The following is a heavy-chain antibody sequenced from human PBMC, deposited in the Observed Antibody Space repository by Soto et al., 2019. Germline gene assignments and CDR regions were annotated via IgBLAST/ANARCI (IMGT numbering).Heavy chain of an antibody. D-gene: IGHD3-16*02. CDR2: ISGSTSGT. CDR3: AKDRGFIDPFDY. Sequence: EVQLLESGGGLVQPGGSLRLSCAASGFAFSSYAMSWVRQAPGKGLEWVSSISGSTSGTYYADAGKGRFTISRDNSNNTLYLQMNSLSAEDTAVDSCAKDRGFIDPFDYWGQGALVTVSS. CDR1: GFAFSSYA. J-gene: IGHJ4*02. V-gene: IGHV3-23*01.